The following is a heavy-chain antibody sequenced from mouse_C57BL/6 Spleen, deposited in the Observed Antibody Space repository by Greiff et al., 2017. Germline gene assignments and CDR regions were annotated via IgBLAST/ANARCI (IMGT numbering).Heavy chain of an antibody. CDR1: GYSFTGYY. CDR3: ARSGFYYGSSYGFDY. J-gene: IGHJ2*01. CDR2: INPSTGGT. V-gene: IGHV1-42*01. D-gene: IGHD1-1*01. Sequence: VQLKQSGPELVKPGASVKISCKASGYSFTGYYMNWVKQSPEKSLEWIGEINPSTGGTTYNQKFKAKATLTVDKSSSTAYMQLKSLTSEDSAVYYCARSGFYYGSSYGFDYWGQGTTLTVSS.